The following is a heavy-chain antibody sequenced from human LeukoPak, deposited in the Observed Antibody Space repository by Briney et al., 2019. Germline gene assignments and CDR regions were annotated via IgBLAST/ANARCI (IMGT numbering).Heavy chain of an antibody. D-gene: IGHD3-22*01. V-gene: IGHV4-39*01. CDR3: ARSYYYDSSGYFGDAFDI. CDR2: IYYSGNT. CDR1: GVSISSSNSY. J-gene: IGHJ3*02. Sequence: SETLSLTCTVSGVSISSSNSYWGWIRQPPGKGLEWIGSIYYSGNTYYNASLKSQVSISIDTSKNQFSLKLSSVTAADTAVYYCARSYYYDSSGYFGDAFDIWGQGTMVTVSS.